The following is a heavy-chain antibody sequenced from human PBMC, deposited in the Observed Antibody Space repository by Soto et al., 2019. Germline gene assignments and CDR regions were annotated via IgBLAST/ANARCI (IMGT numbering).Heavy chain of an antibody. CDR3: ARDEIEYSSSTSVYYYGMDV. J-gene: IGHJ6*02. D-gene: IGHD6-6*01. CDR1: GGTFSSYA. Sequence: QVQLVQSGAEVKKPGSSVKVSCKASGGTFSSYAISWVRQAPGQGLEWMGGIIPIFGTANYAQKFQGRVTITADESTSTAYMELSSLRSEDTAVYYCARDEIEYSSSTSVYYYGMDVWGLGTTVTVSS. V-gene: IGHV1-69*01. CDR2: IIPIFGTA.